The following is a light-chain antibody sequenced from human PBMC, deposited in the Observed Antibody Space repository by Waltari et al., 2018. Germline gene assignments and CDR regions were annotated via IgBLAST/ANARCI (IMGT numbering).Light chain of an antibody. CDR3: QQYHNWPRGM. CDR1: QSIGSH. V-gene: IGKV3-15*01. CDR2: GAS. Sequence: EIVMTQSPVTLPVSPGERVTISCRASQSIGSHLAWYQQKPGQPPRLLIYGASTRASGIPARFSGSGSETDFTLTISSLQSEDSALYYCQQYHNWPRGMFGQGTKVEFK. J-gene: IGKJ1*01.